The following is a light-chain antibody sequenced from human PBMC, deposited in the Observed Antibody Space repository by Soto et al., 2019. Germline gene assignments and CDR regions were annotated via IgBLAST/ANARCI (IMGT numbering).Light chain of an antibody. Sequence: QSALTQPASVSGSPGQSITISCTGTSSDVGGYNYVSWYQQHPGKAPKLMLYDVSNRPSGVSNRFSGSKSGNTASLTISGLQAEDEADYYCSSYTSSSPNVVFGGGTQLTVL. J-gene: IGLJ2*01. CDR1: SSDVGGYNY. CDR3: SSYTSSSPNVV. V-gene: IGLV2-14*01. CDR2: DVS.